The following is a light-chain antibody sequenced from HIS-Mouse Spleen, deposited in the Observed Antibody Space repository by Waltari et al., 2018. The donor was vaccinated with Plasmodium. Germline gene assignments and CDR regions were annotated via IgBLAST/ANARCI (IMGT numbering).Light chain of an antibody. CDR2: KDS. J-gene: IGLJ3*02. Sequence: SYELTQPSSVSVSPGQTARITCPGDVLAKKYARWFQQKPGQAPVLVISKDSERPSGIPERFSGSSSGTTVTLTISGAQVEDEADYYCYSAADNNLVFGGGTKLTVL. CDR3: YSAADNNLV. V-gene: IGLV3-27*01. CDR1: VLAKKY.